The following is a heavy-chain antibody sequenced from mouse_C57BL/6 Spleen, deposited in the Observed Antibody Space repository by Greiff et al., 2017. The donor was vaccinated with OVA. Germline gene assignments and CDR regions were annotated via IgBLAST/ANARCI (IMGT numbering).Heavy chain of an antibody. V-gene: IGHV1-82*01. CDR2: IYPGDGDT. J-gene: IGHJ4*01. CDR3: ARFPYGNYYAMDY. D-gene: IGHD2-1*01. CDR1: GYAFSSSW. Sequence: VQLQQSGPELVKPGASVKISCKASGYAFSSSWMNWVKQRPGKGLEWIGRIYPGDGDTNYNGKFKGKATLTADTSSSTAYMQLSSLTSEDSAVYFCARFPYGNYYAMDYWGQGTSVTVSS.